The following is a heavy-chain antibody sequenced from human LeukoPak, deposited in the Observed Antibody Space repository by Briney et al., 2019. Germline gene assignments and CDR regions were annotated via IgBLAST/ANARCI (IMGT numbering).Heavy chain of an antibody. J-gene: IGHJ4*02. CDR1: GFTFSSYS. CDR2: ISSSSSTI. V-gene: IGHV3-48*01. CDR3: AKPTAPYYYGSGSRNPPDY. D-gene: IGHD3-10*01. Sequence: HPGGSLRLSCAASGFTFSSYSMNWVRQAPGKGLEWVSYISSSSSTIYYADSVKGRFTISRDNSKNTLYLQMNSLRAEDTAVYYCAKPTAPYYYGSGSRNPPDYWGQGTLVTVSS.